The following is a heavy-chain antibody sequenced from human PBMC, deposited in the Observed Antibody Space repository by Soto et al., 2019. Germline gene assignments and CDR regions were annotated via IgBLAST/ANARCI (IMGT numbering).Heavy chain of an antibody. D-gene: IGHD6-19*01. J-gene: IGHJ3*02. CDR1: GLTFSSYA. CDR3: AKVGSGWYEAFDI. V-gene: IGHV3-23*01. CDR2: ISGSGGST. Sequence: EVQLLESGGGLVQPGGSLRLSCAASGLTFSSYAMSWVRQAPGKGLEWVSAISGSGGSTYYADSVKGRFTISRDNSKNTLYLQMNSLRAEDTAVYYCAKVGSGWYEAFDIWGQGTMVTVSS.